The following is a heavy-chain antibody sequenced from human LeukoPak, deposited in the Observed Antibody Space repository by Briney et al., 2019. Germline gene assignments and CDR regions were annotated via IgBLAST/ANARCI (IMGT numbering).Heavy chain of an antibody. V-gene: IGHV3-30*03. J-gene: IGHJ6*03. CDR3: ARVSSSWPAFYYCYYMDV. CDR1: GFTFSSYG. D-gene: IGHD6-13*01. Sequence: GRSLRLSCAASGFTFSSYGMHWVRQAPGKGLEWVAVISYDGSNKYYADSVKGRFTISRDNSKNTLYLQMNSLRAEDTAVYYCARVSSSWPAFYYCYYMDVWGKGTTVTVSS. CDR2: ISYDGSNK.